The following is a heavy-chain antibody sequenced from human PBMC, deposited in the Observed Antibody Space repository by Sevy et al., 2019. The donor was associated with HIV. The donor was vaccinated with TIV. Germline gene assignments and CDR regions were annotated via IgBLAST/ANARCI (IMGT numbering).Heavy chain of an antibody. D-gene: IGHD3-3*01. Sequence: SETLSLTCAVYGGSFSGYYWSWIRQPPGKGLEWIGEINHSGSTNYNPSLKSRVTISVDTSKNQFSLKLSSVTAAETAVYYCARLRTRITIFGVVIPNWFDPWGQGTLVTVSS. CDR2: INHSGST. CDR3: ARLRTRITIFGVVIPNWFDP. CDR1: GGSFSGYY. J-gene: IGHJ5*02. V-gene: IGHV4-34*01.